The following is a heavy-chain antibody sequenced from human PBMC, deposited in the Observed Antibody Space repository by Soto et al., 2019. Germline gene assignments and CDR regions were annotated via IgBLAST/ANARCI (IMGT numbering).Heavy chain of an antibody. V-gene: IGHV1-18*01. Sequence: QVQLVQSGGEVKQPGASVKVSCKTSGYTFTSYGISWVRQAPGQGLEWMGWISGYNGDTKYVQKFQGRVTLTTDTSTNTAYMEVRSLRSDDTAVYYCARDRVGDLAYWGQGTLVTVSS. CDR2: ISGYNGDT. CDR3: ARDRVGDLAY. D-gene: IGHD4-17*01. J-gene: IGHJ4*02. CDR1: GYTFTSYG.